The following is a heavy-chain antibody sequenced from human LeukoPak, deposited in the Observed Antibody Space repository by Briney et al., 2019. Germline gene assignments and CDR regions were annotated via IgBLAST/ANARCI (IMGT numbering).Heavy chain of an antibody. Sequence: SETLSLTCAVYGGSFSGYYWSWIRQPPGKGLEWIGEINHRGSTNYNPSLKSRVTISVDTSKNQFSLKLSSVTAADTAVYSCASGKYDYDSSGYPLLYYFDYWGQGTLVTVSS. D-gene: IGHD3-22*01. V-gene: IGHV4-34*01. CDR1: GGSFSGYY. J-gene: IGHJ4*02. CDR3: ASGKYDYDSSGYPLLYYFDY. CDR2: INHRGST.